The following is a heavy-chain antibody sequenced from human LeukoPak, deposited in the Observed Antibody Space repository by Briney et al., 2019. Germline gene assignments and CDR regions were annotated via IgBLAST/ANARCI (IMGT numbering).Heavy chain of an antibody. D-gene: IGHD1-1*01. J-gene: IGHJ4*02. CDR1: GYTFTSYA. V-gene: IGHV1-3*01. Sequence: GASVKVSCKASGYTFTSYAMHWVRQAPGQRLDWMGWINAGNGNTRYSQKFQGRVTITRDTSASTAYMELSSLRSEDTAVYYCARGGTSTPPAADYWGQGSLVTVSS. CDR2: INAGNGNT. CDR3: ARGGTSTPPAADY.